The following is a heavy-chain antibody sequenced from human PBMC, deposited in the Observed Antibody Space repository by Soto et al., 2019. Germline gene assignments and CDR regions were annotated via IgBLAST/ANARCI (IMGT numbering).Heavy chain of an antibody. CDR2: ISYDGGTQ. CDR1: GFTFSNHS. V-gene: IGHV3-30-3*01. J-gene: IGHJ4*02. D-gene: IGHD3-16*01. CDR3: AVAKEKGMITPGDD. Sequence: QVQLVESGGAVVQPGRSLRLSCAASGFTFSNHSLQWVRQAPGKGLEWVAVISYDGGTQDDADAVRGRFTISRDKYKDTVYLQMNSLSTEDTAVYFGAVAKEKGMITPGDDWGEGTLVTVSS.